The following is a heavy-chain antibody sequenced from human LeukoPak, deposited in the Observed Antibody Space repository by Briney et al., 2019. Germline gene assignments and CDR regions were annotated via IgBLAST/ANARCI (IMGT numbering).Heavy chain of an antibody. CDR3: ARDRVSYDSSGYYPDY. CDR2: IKQDGSEK. J-gene: IGHJ4*02. CDR1: GFTFSTYW. V-gene: IGHV3-7*05. D-gene: IGHD3-22*01. Sequence: GGSLRLSCAASGFTFSTYWMNWVRQAPGRGLEWVASIKQDGSEKYYVGSVRGRFTISRDNAKNSLYLQMNSLRAEDTAVYYCARDRVSYDSSGYYPDYWGQGTLVTVSS.